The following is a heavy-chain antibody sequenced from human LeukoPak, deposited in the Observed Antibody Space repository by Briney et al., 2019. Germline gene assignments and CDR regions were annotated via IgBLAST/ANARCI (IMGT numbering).Heavy chain of an antibody. Sequence: TLSLTCTVSGGSISSGGYYWSWIRQHPGKGLEWIGYIYYSGSTYYNPSLKSRVTISVDTSKNQFSLKLSSVTAADTAVYYCARVNYDFWSGYYHFDYWGQGTLVTVSS. CDR2: IYYSGST. CDR1: GGSISSGGYY. V-gene: IGHV4-31*03. J-gene: IGHJ4*02. CDR3: ARVNYDFWSGYYHFDY. D-gene: IGHD3-3*01.